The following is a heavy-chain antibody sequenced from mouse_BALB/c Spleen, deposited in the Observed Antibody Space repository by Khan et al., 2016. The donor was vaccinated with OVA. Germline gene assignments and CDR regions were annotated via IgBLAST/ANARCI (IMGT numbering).Heavy chain of an antibody. Sequence: VELVESGPAMVAPSQSLSITCTVSGFSLTNYGVHWVRQPPGKGLEWLGLIWAGGRTNYNSALMSRLSISKDNSKSQVFLKMNSLQADHTAIYYCARFFGNYGWYFDVWGAGTTVTVSS. CDR3: ARFFGNYGWYFDV. J-gene: IGHJ1*01. D-gene: IGHD2-1*01. V-gene: IGHV2-9*02. CDR1: GFSLTNYG. CDR2: IWAGGRT.